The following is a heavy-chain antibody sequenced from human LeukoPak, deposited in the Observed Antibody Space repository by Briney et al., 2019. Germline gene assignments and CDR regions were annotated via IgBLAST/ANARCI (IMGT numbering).Heavy chain of an antibody. D-gene: IGHD4-11*01. CDR1: GFTFSSYS. Sequence: GGSLRLSCAASGFTFSSYSMNWVRQAPGKGLEWVSSISSSSSYIYYADSVKGRFTISRDNAKNSLYLQMNSLRAEDTAVYYCARDPSDYSNLWSNWLDPWGQGTLVTVSS. V-gene: IGHV3-21*01. CDR2: ISSSSSYI. CDR3: ARDPSDYSNLWSNWLDP. J-gene: IGHJ5*02.